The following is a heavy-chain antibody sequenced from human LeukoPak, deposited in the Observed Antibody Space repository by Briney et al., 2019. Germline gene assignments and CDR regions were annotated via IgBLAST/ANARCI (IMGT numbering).Heavy chain of an antibody. J-gene: IGHJ5*02. V-gene: IGHV1-69-2*01. D-gene: IGHD1-26*01. Sequence: ASVKVSCKVSGYTFTDYYMHWVQQAPGKGLEWMGLVDPEDGETIYAEKFRGRVTITADTSTDTAYMELSSLRSEDTAVYYCAKGTLTIVGATGWFDPWGQGTLVTVSS. CDR3: AKGTLTIVGATGWFDP. CDR1: GYTFTDYY. CDR2: VDPEDGET.